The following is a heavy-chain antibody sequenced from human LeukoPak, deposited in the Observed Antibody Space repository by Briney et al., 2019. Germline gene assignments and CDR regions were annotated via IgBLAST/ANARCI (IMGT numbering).Heavy chain of an antibody. Sequence: PGRSLRLSCAASGFTSSSYWMSWVRQAPGKGLEWVSGISGSGGSTYYADSVKGRFTISRDNSKNTLYLQMNSLRAEDTAVYYCAKDYEAYYDYVWGRGYFDYWGQGTLVTVSS. V-gene: IGHV3-23*01. J-gene: IGHJ4*02. D-gene: IGHD3-16*01. CDR3: AKDYEAYYDYVWGRGYFDY. CDR1: GFTSSSYW. CDR2: ISGSGGST.